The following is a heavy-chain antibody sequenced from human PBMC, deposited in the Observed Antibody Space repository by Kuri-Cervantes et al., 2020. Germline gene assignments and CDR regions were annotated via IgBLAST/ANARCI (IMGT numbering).Heavy chain of an antibody. V-gene: IGHV3-30-3*01. CDR3: AGEFGTHYGYYEDY. J-gene: IGHJ4*01. CDR2: ISYDGSNK. CDR1: GFTFSSYA. D-gene: IGHD4-17*01. Sequence: GGSLTLSCAASGFTFSSYAMHWVRQPPGKGLEWVAVISYDGSNKYYADSVKGRFTISRDNSKNMLYLQMNSLRAADTAVYYCAGEFGTHYGYYEDYWGQETLVTVSS.